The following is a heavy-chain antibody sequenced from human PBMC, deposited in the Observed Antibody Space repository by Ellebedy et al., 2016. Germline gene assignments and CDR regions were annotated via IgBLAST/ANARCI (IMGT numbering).Heavy chain of an antibody. D-gene: IGHD6-19*01. Sequence: SETLSLTCIVSSGSISSYYWSWIRQPPGKGLEWIGHIYYTGSTDYDPSLKSRVTISVDTSKNQFSLTLTSVTAADTAVYYCTSATVAGMGTMDVWGKGTTVTVSS. J-gene: IGHJ6*03. CDR1: SGSISSYY. CDR3: TSATVAGMGTMDV. CDR2: IYYTGST. V-gene: IGHV4-59*12.